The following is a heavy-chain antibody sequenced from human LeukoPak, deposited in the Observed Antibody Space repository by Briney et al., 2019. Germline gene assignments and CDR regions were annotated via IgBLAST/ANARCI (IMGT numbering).Heavy chain of an antibody. CDR1: GGTFSSYA. CDR2: IIPIFGTA. V-gene: IGHV1-69*06. J-gene: IGHJ6*04. Sequence: ASVKVSCKASGGTFSSYAISWVRQAPGQGLEWMGGIIPIFGTANYAQKFQGRVTITADKSTSTAYMELSSLRSEDTAVYYCAGGFVGRRGNYQYKDVWGKGTTVTISS. CDR3: AGGFVGRRGNYQYKDV. D-gene: IGHD3-16*01.